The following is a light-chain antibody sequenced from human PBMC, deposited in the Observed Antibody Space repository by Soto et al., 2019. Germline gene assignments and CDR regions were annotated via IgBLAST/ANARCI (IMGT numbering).Light chain of an antibody. Sequence: EIVLTQSPGTLSLSPGERATLSCRASQSVTSNYLAWYQQRPGQAPRLLIFGTSSRATGIPDKFSGSGSGTDFTLTISRLEPDDFAEYYCQQRSNWPWTFGQGTKLDIK. CDR2: GTS. J-gene: IGKJ1*01. CDR1: QSVTSNY. V-gene: IGKV3D-20*02. CDR3: QQRSNWPWT.